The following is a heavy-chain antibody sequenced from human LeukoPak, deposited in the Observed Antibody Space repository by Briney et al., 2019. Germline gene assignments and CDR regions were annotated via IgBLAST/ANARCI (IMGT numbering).Heavy chain of an antibody. CDR1: GFTFSSYS. CDR2: VYYSGST. J-gene: IGHJ4*02. V-gene: IGHV4-59*01. D-gene: IGHD3-22*01. CDR3: ARLTSGYYPYYFDH. Sequence: PGGSLRLSGAASGFTFSSYSMNWIRQPPGKGLEWMGYVYYSGSTDYNPSLKSRVTILVDTSKNQFSLKLSSATAADTAVYYCARLTSGYYPYYFDHWGQGTLVTVSS.